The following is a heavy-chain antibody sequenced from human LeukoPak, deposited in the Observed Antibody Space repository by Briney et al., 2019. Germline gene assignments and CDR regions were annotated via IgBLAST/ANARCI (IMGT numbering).Heavy chain of an antibody. V-gene: IGHV3-48*01. J-gene: IGHJ4*02. CDR1: GFTFSSYS. Sequence: PGGSLRLSCAASGFTFSSYSMNWVRQAPGKGLEWVSYISSSSSTIYYADSVKGRFTISRDNAKSSLYLQMNSLRAEDTAVYYCARDHGDYVWGSYRPMFDYWGQGTLVTVSS. D-gene: IGHD3-16*02. CDR2: ISSSSSTI. CDR3: ARDHGDYVWGSYRPMFDY.